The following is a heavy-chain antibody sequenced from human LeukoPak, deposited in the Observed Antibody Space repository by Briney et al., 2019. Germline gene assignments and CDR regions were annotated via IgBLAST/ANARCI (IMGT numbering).Heavy chain of an antibody. CDR2: IYYSGST. J-gene: IGHJ5*02. D-gene: IGHD5-24*01. CDR3: ARYHAWGWLQLRGGSWFDP. CDR1: GGSISSSSYY. V-gene: IGHV4-39*07. Sequence: SETLSLTCTVSGGSISSSSYYWGWIRQPPGKGLEWIGSIYYSGSTYYNPSLKSRVTISVDTSKNQFSLKLSSVTAADTAVYYCARYHAWGWLQLRGGSWFDPWGQGTLVTVSS.